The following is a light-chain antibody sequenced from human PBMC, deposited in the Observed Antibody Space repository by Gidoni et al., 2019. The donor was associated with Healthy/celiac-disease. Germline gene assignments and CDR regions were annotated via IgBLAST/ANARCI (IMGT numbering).Light chain of an antibody. CDR3: QAWDSIFWV. Sequence: SYELTQPPSVSVSPGPTASITCSGDKLGDKYACWYQQKPGQSPVLVIYQDSKRPSGIPERFSGSNSGNTDTLTISGTQAMDEADYYCQAWDSIFWVFGGGTKLTVL. CDR1: KLGDKY. V-gene: IGLV3-1*01. CDR2: QDS. J-gene: IGLJ3*02.